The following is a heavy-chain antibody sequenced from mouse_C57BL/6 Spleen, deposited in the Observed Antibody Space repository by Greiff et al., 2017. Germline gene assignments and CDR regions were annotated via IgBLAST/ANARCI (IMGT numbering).Heavy chain of an antibody. J-gene: IGHJ2*01. CDR1: GYTFTSYW. D-gene: IGHD2-4*01. CDR2: IHPNSGST. V-gene: IGHV1-64*01. CDR3: ARNDYEDYFDY. Sequence: QVQLQQPGAELVKPGASVKLSCKASGYTFTSYWMHWVKQRPGQGLEWIGMIHPNSGSTNYNEKFKSKATLTVDKSSNTAYMQLSSLTSEDSAVYYCARNDYEDYFDYWGQGTTLTVSS.